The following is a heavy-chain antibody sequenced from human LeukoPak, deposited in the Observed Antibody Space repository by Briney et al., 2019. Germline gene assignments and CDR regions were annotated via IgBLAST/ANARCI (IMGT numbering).Heavy chain of an antibody. CDR1: GGSISGYY. CDR2: IYSNGNS. CDR3: ARAELPASYYFDY. V-gene: IGHV4-4*07. D-gene: IGHD5-24*01. J-gene: IGHJ4*02. Sequence: SETLSLTCTVPGGSISGYYWSWIRQPAGKELEWIGRIYSNGNSYYSPSLNGRVTMSVDKSKNQFSLNLHSVTAADTAVYYCARAELPASYYFDYWGQGTLVTVSS.